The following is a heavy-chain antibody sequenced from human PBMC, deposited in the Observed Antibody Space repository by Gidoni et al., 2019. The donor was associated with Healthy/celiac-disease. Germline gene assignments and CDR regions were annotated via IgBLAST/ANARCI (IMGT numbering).Heavy chain of an antibody. V-gene: IGHV3-9*01. CDR1: AFTFDDYA. CDR2: ISWNSGSI. D-gene: IGHD2-2*02. Sequence: EVQLVESGGGLVQHGRSLRLSCAASAFTFDDYAMHWVRQAPGKGLECVSGISWNSGSIGYADSVKGRFTISRDNAKNSLYLQMNSLRAEDTALYYCAKGYCSSTSCYTYDYWGQGTLVTVSS. J-gene: IGHJ4*02. CDR3: AKGYCSSTSCYTYDY.